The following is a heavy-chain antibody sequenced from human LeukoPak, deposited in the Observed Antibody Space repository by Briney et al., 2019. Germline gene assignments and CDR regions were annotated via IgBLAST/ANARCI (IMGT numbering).Heavy chain of an antibody. V-gene: IGHV4-30-2*01. Sequence: SQTLSLTCTVSGGSISSGGYYWTCIRQPPGKGLEWIGYISHSGSTYYNPSLKSRVTISLDTSKNQFSLKLSSVTAADTAVYYCARSRGSSGYYGPVWGAFDIWGQGTMVTVSS. CDR2: ISHSGST. CDR3: ARSRGSSGYYGPVWGAFDI. J-gene: IGHJ3*02. CDR1: GGSISSGGYY. D-gene: IGHD3-22*01.